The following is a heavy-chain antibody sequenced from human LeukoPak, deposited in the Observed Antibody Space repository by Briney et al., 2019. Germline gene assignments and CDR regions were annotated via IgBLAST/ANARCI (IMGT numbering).Heavy chain of an antibody. D-gene: IGHD2-15*01. J-gene: IGHJ4*02. V-gene: IGHV3-74*01. CDR1: GFTFSSYW. Sequence: GGSLRLSCAASGFTFSSYWMHWVRQAPGKGLVWVSRINSDGSSTSYADSVKGRFPISRDNAKNTLYLQMNSLRAEDTAVYYCARDLVVVVAATDSSRWGQGTLVTVSS. CDR2: INSDGSST. CDR3: ARDLVVVVAATDSSR.